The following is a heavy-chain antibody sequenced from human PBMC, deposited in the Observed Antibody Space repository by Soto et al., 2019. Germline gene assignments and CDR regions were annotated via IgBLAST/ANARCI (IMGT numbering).Heavy chain of an antibody. Sequence: ASVKVSCKASGDTFTGYYMHWVRQAPGQGLEWMGWINPNSGGTNYAQKFQGWVTMTRDTSISTAYMELSRLRSGDTAVYYCARGQDTAMAAGPDFAYWGQGTLVTVSS. CDR1: GDTFTGYY. CDR2: INPNSGGT. CDR3: ARGQDTAMAAGPDFAY. D-gene: IGHD5-18*01. V-gene: IGHV1-2*04. J-gene: IGHJ4*02.